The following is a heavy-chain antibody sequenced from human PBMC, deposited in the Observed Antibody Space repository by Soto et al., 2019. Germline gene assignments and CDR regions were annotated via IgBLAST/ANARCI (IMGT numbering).Heavy chain of an antibody. V-gene: IGHV3-23*01. CDR3: AKDARRGIAAAATNFD. Sequence: GGSLRLSCAASGFTFSSYAMSWVRQAPGKGLEWVSAISGSGGSTYYADSVKGRFTISRDNSKNTLYLQMNSLRAEDTAVYYCAKDARRGIAAAATNFDWGQGTLVTVSS. CDR1: GFTFSSYA. J-gene: IGHJ4*02. CDR2: ISGSGGST. D-gene: IGHD6-13*01.